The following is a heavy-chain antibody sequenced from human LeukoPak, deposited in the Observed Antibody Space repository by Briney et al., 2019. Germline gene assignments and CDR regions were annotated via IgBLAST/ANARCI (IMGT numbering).Heavy chain of an antibody. D-gene: IGHD3-22*01. Sequence: ASVKVSCKASGYTFTSYYMHWVRQTPGQGLEWMGIINPSGGSTSYAQKFQGRVTMTRDTSTSTVYMELSSLRSEDTAVYYCARKAWSGYYYDYWGQGTLVTVSS. V-gene: IGHV1-46*01. J-gene: IGHJ4*02. CDR2: INPSGGST. CDR3: ARKAWSGYYYDY. CDR1: GYTFTSYY.